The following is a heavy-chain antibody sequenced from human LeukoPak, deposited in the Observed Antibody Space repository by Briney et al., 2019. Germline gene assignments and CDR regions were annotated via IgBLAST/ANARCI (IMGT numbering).Heavy chain of an antibody. D-gene: IGHD6-19*01. J-gene: IGHJ5*02. CDR1: GFTFSNAW. V-gene: IGHV3-15*01. Sequence: PGGSLRLSCAAFGFTFSNAWMSWVRQAPGKGLEWVGRIKSKTDGGTTDYAAPVKGRFTISRDDSKNTLYLQMNSLKTEDTAVYYCTTGLIAVAGTGSWGQGTLVTVSS. CDR2: IKSKTDGGTT. CDR3: TTGLIAVAGTGS.